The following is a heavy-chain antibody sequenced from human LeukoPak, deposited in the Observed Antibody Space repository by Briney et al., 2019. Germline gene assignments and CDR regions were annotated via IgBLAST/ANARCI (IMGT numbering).Heavy chain of an antibody. CDR1: GNTFTGYY. V-gene: IGHV1-2*02. D-gene: IGHD6-19*01. CDR3: AREFLSGWYPYYYYYYGMDV. J-gene: IGHJ6*02. Sequence: GASVKVSCKASGNTFTGYYMHWVRQAPGQGLEWMGWINPNSGGTNYAQKFQGRVTMTRDTSISTAYMELSRLRSDDTAVYYCAREFLSGWYPYYYYYYGMDVWGQGTTVTVSS. CDR2: INPNSGGT.